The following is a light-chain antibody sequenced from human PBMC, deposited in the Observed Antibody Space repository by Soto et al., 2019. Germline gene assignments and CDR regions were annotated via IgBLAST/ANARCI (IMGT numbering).Light chain of an antibody. CDR3: QQRSNWPGT. J-gene: IGKJ2*01. V-gene: IGKV3-11*01. CDR1: QSVSTY. Sequence: EIVVTQSPATLSLSPGERATLSCRASQSVSTYVAWFQHKLCQAPRLLNYDAVYRAIGVPARFSGGVSGTDFPLTIISLEPEDFAHYYYQQRSNWPGTFGRATKLYIK. CDR2: DAV.